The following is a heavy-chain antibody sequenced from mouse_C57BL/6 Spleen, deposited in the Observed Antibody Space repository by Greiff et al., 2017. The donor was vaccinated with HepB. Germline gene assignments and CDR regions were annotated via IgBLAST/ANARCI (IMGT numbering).Heavy chain of an antibody. D-gene: IGHD2-5*01. CDR3: ARVSNYYFDY. Sequence: QVQLQQPGAELVMPGASVKLSCKASGYTFTSYWMHWVKQRPGQGLEWIGEIDPSDSYTNYNQKFKGKSTLTVDKSSSTAYMQLSSLTSEDSAVYYCARVSNYYFDYWGQGTTLTVSS. CDR2: IDPSDSYT. J-gene: IGHJ2*01. CDR1: GYTFTSYW. V-gene: IGHV1-69*01.